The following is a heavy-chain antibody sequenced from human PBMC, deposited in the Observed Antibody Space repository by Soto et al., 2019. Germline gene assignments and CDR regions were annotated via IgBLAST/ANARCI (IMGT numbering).Heavy chain of an antibody. CDR2: IRGSDGRT. J-gene: IGHJ4*02. V-gene: IGHV3-23*01. D-gene: IGHD3-16*01. Sequence: EVQLLESGGGLVQPGGSLRLSCAASGFIFSSYAMTWVRQAPGKGLEWVSTIRGSDGRTFYAESLQGRFTISRDIARNSFYLKRNGLRDEDTAVYYGARDHQGAFALGGQGVLFT. CDR3: ARDHQGAFAL. CDR1: GFIFSSYA.